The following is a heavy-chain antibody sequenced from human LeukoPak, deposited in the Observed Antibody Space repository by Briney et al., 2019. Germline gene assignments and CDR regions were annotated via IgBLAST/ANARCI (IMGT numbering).Heavy chain of an antibody. CDR3: ARSWGWLPFDY. CDR1: GYSISSGYY. Sequence: SETLSLTCTVSGYSISSGYYWGWIRQPPGKGLEWIGSIYYSGSTYYNPSLKSRVTISVDTSKNQFSLKLSSVTAADTAVYYCARSWGWLPFDYWGQGTLVTVSS. CDR2: IYYSGST. D-gene: IGHD6-19*01. J-gene: IGHJ4*02. V-gene: IGHV4-38-2*02.